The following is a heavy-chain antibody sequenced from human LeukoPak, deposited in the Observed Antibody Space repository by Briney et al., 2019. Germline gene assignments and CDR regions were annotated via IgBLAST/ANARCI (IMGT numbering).Heavy chain of an antibody. CDR2: MSGSGRNT. D-gene: IGHD2-8*01. J-gene: IGHJ5*02. CDR1: GFTFSTYA. CDR3: AKDAGYVLPDGIVHES. Sequence: GGSLRLSCAASGFTFSTYATSWVRQAPGKGLEWVSSMSGSGRNTNYAESVRGRFTISRDNSKNTLYLQMSSLRPEDTALYFCAKDAGYVLPDGIVHESWGQGSLVTVSS. V-gene: IGHV3-23*01.